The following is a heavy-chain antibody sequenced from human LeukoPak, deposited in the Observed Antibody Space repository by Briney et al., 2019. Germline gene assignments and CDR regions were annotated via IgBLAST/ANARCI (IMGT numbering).Heavy chain of an antibody. CDR1: RYTFTSYG. J-gene: IGHJ6*03. Sequence: ASVKVSCKASRYTFTSYGISWVRQAPGQGLEWMGWISPYTTKTNYAQSLQGRVTMTTDTSTSTAYMELRSLRSDDTAVYYCAREGGVGPTAPPDYYSYQMDVWGKGTTVTVSS. D-gene: IGHD1-26*01. CDR2: ISPYTTKT. CDR3: AREGGVGPTAPPDYYSYQMDV. V-gene: IGHV1-18*01.